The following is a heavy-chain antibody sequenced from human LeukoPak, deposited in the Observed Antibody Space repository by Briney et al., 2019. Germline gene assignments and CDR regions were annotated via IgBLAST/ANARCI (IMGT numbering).Heavy chain of an antibody. Sequence: ASVKVSCKASGYTFIDYWIHWVRQAPGQGLEWMGRIDLNTGDTTSALKFQGRVTMTRDTSISTVYMEVSWLTSDDTAIYYCARADRLDGGPYLIGPWGQGTLVTVSS. D-gene: IGHD2-21*01. CDR1: GYTFIDYW. J-gene: IGHJ5*02. CDR3: ARADRLDGGPYLIGP. CDR2: IDLNTGDT. V-gene: IGHV1-2*02.